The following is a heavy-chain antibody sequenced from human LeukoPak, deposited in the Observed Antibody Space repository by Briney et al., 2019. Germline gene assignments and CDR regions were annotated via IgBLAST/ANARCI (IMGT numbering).Heavy chain of an antibody. CDR3: ARDGGLTNRSPEDAFDI. V-gene: IGHV3-53*01. J-gene: IGHJ3*02. D-gene: IGHD2-8*01. CDR1: GFTVSSNY. CDR2: IYSGGST. Sequence: GGSLRLSCAASGFTVSSNYMSWVRQAPGKGLEWVSVIYSGGSTYYADSVKGRFTISRDNSKNTLYLQMNSLRAEDTAVYYCARDGGLTNRSPEDAFDIWGQGTMVTVSS.